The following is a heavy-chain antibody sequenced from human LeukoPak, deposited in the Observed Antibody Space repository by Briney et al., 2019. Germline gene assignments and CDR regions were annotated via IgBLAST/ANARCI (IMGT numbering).Heavy chain of an antibody. J-gene: IGHJ4*02. V-gene: IGHV1-2*02. CDR1: GYTFTGYY. D-gene: IGHD6-19*01. CDR2: INPNSGGT. Sequence: ASVKVSCKASGYTFTGYYMHWVRQAPGQGLEWMGWINPNSGGTNYAQKFQGRVTMTRDTSISTAYMELSRLRSDDTAVYYCAIRLAVAGTMAFDYWGQGTLVTVSS. CDR3: AIRLAVAGTMAFDY.